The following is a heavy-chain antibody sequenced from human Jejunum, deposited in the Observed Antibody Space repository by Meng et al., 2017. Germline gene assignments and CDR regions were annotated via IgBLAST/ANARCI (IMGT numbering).Heavy chain of an antibody. CDR1: GGSISSGDYS. CDR2: IYRSGST. D-gene: IGHD3-22*01. V-gene: IGHV4-30-2*01. Sequence: QRQLQEAGSGLGKPAQTLSLTCAVSGGSISSGDYSWGWIRQPPGKGLEWIGYIYRSGSTYYNPSLKSRVTISIDKSKNQFSLKLTSVTAADTAVYYCARGLAYAVDHWGQGTLVTVSS. CDR3: ARGLAYAVDH. J-gene: IGHJ4*02.